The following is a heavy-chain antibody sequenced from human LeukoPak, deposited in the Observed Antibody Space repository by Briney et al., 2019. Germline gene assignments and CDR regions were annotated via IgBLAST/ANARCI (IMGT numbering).Heavy chain of an antibody. CDR1: GFTFGDYA. V-gene: IGHV3-49*03. CDR2: IRSKAYGGTT. Sequence: GGSLRLSCTASGFTFGDYAMSWFRQAPGKGLEWVGFIRSKAYGGTTEYAASVKGRFTISRDDSKSIAYLQMNSLKTEDTAVYYCTRDSADYVWGSYRYYYYYGMDVWGQGTTVTVSS. CDR3: TRDSADYVWGSYRYYYYYGMDV. D-gene: IGHD3-16*02. J-gene: IGHJ6*02.